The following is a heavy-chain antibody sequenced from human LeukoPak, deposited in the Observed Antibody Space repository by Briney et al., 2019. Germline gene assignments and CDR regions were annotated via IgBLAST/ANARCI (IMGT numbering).Heavy chain of an antibody. CDR2: TYYRSKWYN. CDR1: GDRFSSNSAA. J-gene: IGHJ4*02. Sequence: SQTLSLTCAISGDRFSSNSAAWNWLRQSPARGLEWLGRTYYRSKWYNDYAVSVKSRTTINPDTSKNQFSLQLNSVTPEDTAVYYCARSGVIDMVPFDHWGQGTLVTVSS. V-gene: IGHV6-1*01. D-gene: IGHD2-21*01. CDR3: ARSGVIDMVPFDH.